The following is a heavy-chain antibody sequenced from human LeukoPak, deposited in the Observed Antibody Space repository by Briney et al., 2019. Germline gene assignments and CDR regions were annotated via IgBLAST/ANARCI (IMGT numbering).Heavy chain of an antibody. CDR3: ARAGGGNSVRSNWFDP. Sequence: PGGSLRLSCAASGFTFSSYAMSWVRQAPGKGLEWVSAISGSGGSTYYADSVKGRFTISRDNAKNSLYLQMNSLRAEDTAVYYCARAGGGNSVRSNWFDPWGQGTLVTVSS. J-gene: IGHJ5*02. D-gene: IGHD4-23*01. CDR1: GFTFSSYA. V-gene: IGHV3-23*01. CDR2: ISGSGGST.